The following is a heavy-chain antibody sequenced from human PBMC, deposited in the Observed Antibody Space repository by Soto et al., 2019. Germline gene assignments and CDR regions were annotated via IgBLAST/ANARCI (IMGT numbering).Heavy chain of an antibody. J-gene: IGHJ4*02. CDR1: GGSISSSSYY. CDR2: IYYSGST. Sequence: SETLSLTCTVSGGSISSSSYYWGWIRQPPGKGLEWIGSIYYSGSTYYNPSLKSRVTISVDTSKNQFSLKLSSVTAADTAVYYCARQGIVVVPQDFDYWGQGTLVTVSS. V-gene: IGHV4-39*01. D-gene: IGHD2-2*01. CDR3: ARQGIVVVPQDFDY.